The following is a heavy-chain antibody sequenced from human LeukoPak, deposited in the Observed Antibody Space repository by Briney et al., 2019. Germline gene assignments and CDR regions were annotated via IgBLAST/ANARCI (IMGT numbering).Heavy chain of an antibody. CDR3: ARYSPGSSYYFDY. Sequence: GGSLRLSCVVSGFTVSNNYMSWVRQAPGKGLEWVSVIYSGGSTYYADSVKGRFTISRDNSKNTLYLQMNSLRAEDTAVYYCARYSPGSSYYFDYWGQGTLVTVSS. V-gene: IGHV3-53*01. CDR1: GFTVSNNY. CDR2: IYSGGST. D-gene: IGHD3-10*01. J-gene: IGHJ4*02.